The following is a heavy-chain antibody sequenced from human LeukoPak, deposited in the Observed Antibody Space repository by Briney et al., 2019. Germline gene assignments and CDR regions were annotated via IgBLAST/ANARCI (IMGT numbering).Heavy chain of an antibody. J-gene: IGHJ4*02. CDR2: IYNSGST. V-gene: IGHV3-66*04. D-gene: IGHD1-14*01. CDR1: GFTFSTYA. Sequence: GGSLRLSCAASGFTFSTYAISWVRQAPGKGLEWVAAIYNSGSTYYADSVKGRFTISRDNSKNTMYLQMNSLKGEDTAVYYCARRSNPPGRIDHWGQGTLVTVSS. CDR3: ARRSNPPGRIDH.